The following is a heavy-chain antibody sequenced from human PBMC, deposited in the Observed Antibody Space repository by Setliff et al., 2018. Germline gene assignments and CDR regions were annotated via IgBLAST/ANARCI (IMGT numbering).Heavy chain of an antibody. J-gene: IGHJ6*02. V-gene: IGHV4-34*01. D-gene: IGHD3-16*02. CDR2: INHSGST. CDR3: ASVTPDYYYYYGMDV. Sequence: SETLSLTCTVSGDYISSQYWRWIRQPPGKGLEWIGEINHSGSTNNNPSLKRRVTISVDTSKNQFSLKLNSVTAADTAVYYCASVTPDYYYYYGMDVWGQGTTVTVSS. CDR1: GDYISSQY.